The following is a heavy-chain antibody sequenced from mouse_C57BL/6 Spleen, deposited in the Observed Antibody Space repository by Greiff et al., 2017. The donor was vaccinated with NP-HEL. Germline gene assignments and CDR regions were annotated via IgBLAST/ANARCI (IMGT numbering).Heavy chain of an antibody. Sequence: QVQLQQPGAELVMPGASVKLSCKASGYTFTSYWMHWVKQRPGQGLEWIGEIDPSDSYTNYNQKFKGKSTLTVDKSSSTAYMQRSSLTSADSAVYYCARFYYYGSSHYLDYWGQGTTLTVSS. V-gene: IGHV1-69*01. D-gene: IGHD1-1*01. CDR1: GYTFTSYW. J-gene: IGHJ2*01. CDR2: IDPSDSYT. CDR3: ARFYYYGSSHYLDY.